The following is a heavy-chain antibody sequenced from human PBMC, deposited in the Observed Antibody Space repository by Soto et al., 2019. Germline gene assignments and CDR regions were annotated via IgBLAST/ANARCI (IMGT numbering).Heavy chain of an antibody. Sequence: ASVKVSCKASGFTSTSHAINWVRQAPRQGLEWMGWISGYNAYTNYSNKFQGRFTMTTDTCTNAVHMELRSLRSDDTAVYYCARGEFWTNGACHYFDYWG. V-gene: IGHV1-18*04. CDR3: ARGEFWTNGACHYFDY. D-gene: IGHD2-8*01. CDR1: GFTSTSHA. J-gene: IGHJ4*01. CDR2: ISGYNAYT.